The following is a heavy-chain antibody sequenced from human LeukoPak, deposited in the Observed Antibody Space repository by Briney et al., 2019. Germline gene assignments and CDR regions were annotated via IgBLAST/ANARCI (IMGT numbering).Heavy chain of an antibody. CDR1: GGXISSYS. J-gene: IGHJ4*02. V-gene: IGHV4-59*01. Sequence: SETLSLTCTVSGGXISSYSCSWIRQPPGKGLEWIGYIYYSGSTNYNPSLKSRVTISVDTSKNQFSLKLSSVTAADTAVYYCARGWGHADYWGQGTLVTVSS. CDR2: IYYSGST. D-gene: IGHD3-16*01. CDR3: ARGWGHADY.